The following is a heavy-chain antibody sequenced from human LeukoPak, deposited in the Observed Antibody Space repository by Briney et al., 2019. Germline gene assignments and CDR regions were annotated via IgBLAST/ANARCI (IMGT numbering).Heavy chain of an antibody. CDR3: ARESPYCSGGSCYDY. V-gene: IGHV4-59*12. D-gene: IGHD2-15*01. Sequence: PSETLSLTCTVSGGSISSYYWSWIRQPPGKGLEWIGYIYYSGSTNYNPSLKSRVTISVGRSKNQFSLKLSSVTAADTAVYYCARESPYCSGGSCYDYWGQGTLVTVSS. CDR2: IYYSGST. J-gene: IGHJ4*02. CDR1: GGSISSYY.